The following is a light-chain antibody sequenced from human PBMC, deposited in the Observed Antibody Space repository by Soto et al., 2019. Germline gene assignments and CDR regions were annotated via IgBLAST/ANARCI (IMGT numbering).Light chain of an antibody. CDR1: QSVASN. V-gene: IGKV3-15*01. J-gene: IGKJ5*01. CDR2: GAS. CDR3: QQHTNSPLT. Sequence: ETVMTQSPGTLSVSPGERATLSCRASQSVASNLAWYQQKPGQAPRLLIYGASTRATGIPARFSGSGSGTDFTLTISRLEPEDSALYFCQQHTNSPLTFGQGTRLEV.